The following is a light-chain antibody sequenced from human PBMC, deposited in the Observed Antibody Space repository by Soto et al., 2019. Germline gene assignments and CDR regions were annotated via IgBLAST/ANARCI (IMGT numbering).Light chain of an antibody. CDR2: DVS. J-gene: IGLJ2*01. Sequence: QSALTQPASVSGSPGQSITISCTGTSSDVGGYNYVSWYQQLPGKAPKVMIYDVSNRPSGVSDRFSSSKSGNTASLTISGLQAEDEADYYCSSYTGSSTHVVFGGGTKLTVL. CDR1: SSDVGGYNY. V-gene: IGLV2-14*01. CDR3: SSYTGSSTHVV.